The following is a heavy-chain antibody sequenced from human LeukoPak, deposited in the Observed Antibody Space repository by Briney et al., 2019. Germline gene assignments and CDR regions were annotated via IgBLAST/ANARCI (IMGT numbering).Heavy chain of an antibody. J-gene: IGHJ4*02. Sequence: SVKVSCKASGGTFSSYAISWVRQAPGQGLEWMGGIIPIFGTANYAQKFQGRVTITADESTSTAYMELSSLRSEDTAVYYCARAYDFWSAADYWGQGTLVTVSS. D-gene: IGHD3-3*01. V-gene: IGHV1-69*13. CDR2: IIPIFGTA. CDR1: GGTFSSYA. CDR3: ARAYDFWSAADY.